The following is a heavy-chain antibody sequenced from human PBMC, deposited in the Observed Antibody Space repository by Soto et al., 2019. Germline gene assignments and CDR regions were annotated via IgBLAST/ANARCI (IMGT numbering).Heavy chain of an antibody. J-gene: IGHJ6*02. V-gene: IGHV3-74*01. Sequence: EVQLVESGGGLVQPGGSLRLSCAGTGFTFSRHWMHWVRQAPGKGLVWVSRINPDASRTTYADSVKGRFAISRDNAKNTLYLQMISLRAEDTAVYYCARESYYGMDVWGQGTTVTVSS. CDR3: ARESYYGMDV. CDR2: INPDASRT. CDR1: GFTFSRHW.